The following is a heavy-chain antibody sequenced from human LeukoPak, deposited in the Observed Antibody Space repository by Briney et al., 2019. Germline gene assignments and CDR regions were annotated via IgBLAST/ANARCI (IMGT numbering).Heavy chain of an antibody. CDR2: MNPNSGNT. Sequence: ASVKVSCKASGGTFSSYAISWVRQATGQGLEWMGWMNPNSGNTGYAQKFQGRVTMTRNTSISTAYMELSSLRSEDTAVYYCARALVVVVAYDAFDIWGQGTMVTVSS. CDR1: GGTFSSYA. D-gene: IGHD2-15*01. J-gene: IGHJ3*02. CDR3: ARALVVVVAYDAFDI. V-gene: IGHV1-8*02.